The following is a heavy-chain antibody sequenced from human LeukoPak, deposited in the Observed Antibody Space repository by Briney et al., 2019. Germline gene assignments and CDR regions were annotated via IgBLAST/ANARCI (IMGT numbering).Heavy chain of an antibody. Sequence: SETLSLTCTVSGGSISSGDYYWSWIRQPPGKGLEWIVYIYYSGSTYYNPSLKSRVTISVDTSNKQFSLKLSSVTAADTAVYYCASMTYSSGWYSLDSWGQGTLVTVSS. J-gene: IGHJ4*02. V-gene: IGHV4-30-4*08. CDR2: IYYSGST. CDR1: GGSISSGDYY. D-gene: IGHD6-19*01. CDR3: ASMTYSSGWYSLDS.